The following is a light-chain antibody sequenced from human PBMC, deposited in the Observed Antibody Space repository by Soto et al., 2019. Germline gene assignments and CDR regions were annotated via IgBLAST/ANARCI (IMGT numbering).Light chain of an antibody. J-gene: IGKJ4*01. CDR3: QESYSTPAVS. CDR1: QKIDNY. V-gene: IGKV1-39*01. CDR2: ATS. Sequence: DIQMTQFASSLSASLGDRGTITCRASQKIDNYLNWYQHKPGKAPKLLIYATSTLQSGVPARFSGSGSGTEFTLTISSLQAADFATYFCQESYSTPAVSFGGGTKVEIK.